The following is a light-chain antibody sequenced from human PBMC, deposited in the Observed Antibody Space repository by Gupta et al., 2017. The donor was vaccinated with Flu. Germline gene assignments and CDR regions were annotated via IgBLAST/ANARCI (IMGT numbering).Light chain of an antibody. CDR3: NSYISGGTE. V-gene: IGLV2-14*01. CDR1: SSDVGGYDH. CDR2: EVN. Sequence: QSALTQPASVSGSPGQSITISCIGTSSDVGGYDHVSWYQQHPGKAPKLMIYEVNNRPSGVSDRFSGSKSGNTASLTISGLQAEDEADYYCNSYISGGTEFGGGTKLTVL. J-gene: IGLJ2*01.